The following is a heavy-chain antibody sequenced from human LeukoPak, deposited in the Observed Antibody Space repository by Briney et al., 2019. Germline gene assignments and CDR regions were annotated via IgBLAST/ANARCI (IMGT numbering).Heavy chain of an antibody. CDR2: ISSSSSYI. J-gene: IGHJ6*03. CDR3: ARDPPAARPFYYYYMDV. D-gene: IGHD6-6*01. CDR1: GFTFSSYS. Sequence: PGGSLRLSCAASGFTFSSYSMNWVRQAPGKGLEWVSSISSSSSYIYYADSVKGRFTISRDNAKNSLYLQMNSLRAEDTAVYYCARDPPAARPFYYYYMDVWGKGTTVTVSS. V-gene: IGHV3-21*01.